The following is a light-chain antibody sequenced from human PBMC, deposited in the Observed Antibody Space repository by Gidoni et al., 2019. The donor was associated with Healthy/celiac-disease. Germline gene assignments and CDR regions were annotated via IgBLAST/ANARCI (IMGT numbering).Light chain of an antibody. CDR1: QSVSSSY. CDR3: QQYGSSPPMT. V-gene: IGKV3-20*01. CDR2: GAS. Sequence: ETVLTQSPGTLSLSPGESATLSCRASQSVSSSYLAWYQQKPGQAPRLLIYGASSRATGIPDRFSGSGSGTDFTLTISRLEPEDFAVYYCQQYGSSPPMTFGQGTKVEIK. J-gene: IGKJ1*01.